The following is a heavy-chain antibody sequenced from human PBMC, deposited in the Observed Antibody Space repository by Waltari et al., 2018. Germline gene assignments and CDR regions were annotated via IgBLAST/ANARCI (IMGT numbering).Heavy chain of an antibody. CDR1: GFVFTDYA. CDR2: ITNSGGRT. CDR3: AKDLYTTFGAVDS. D-gene: IGHD3-3*01. J-gene: IGHJ4*02. Sequence: EVQLLQSGGGLVQPGGSLKLSCAASGFVFTDYAMSWVRQAPGKGLEWVSCITNSGGRTFYAESGRGRFTISRDSSYNMVYLQMNSLRGEDTAVYYCAKDLYTTFGAVDSWGQGSLVSVSS. V-gene: IGHV3-23*01.